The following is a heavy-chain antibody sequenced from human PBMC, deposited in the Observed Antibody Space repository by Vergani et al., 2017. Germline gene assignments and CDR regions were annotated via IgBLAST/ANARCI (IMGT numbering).Heavy chain of an antibody. CDR1: GFTFSNAW. CDR3: TTDNYYDSSGYSYYYYYMDV. V-gene: IGHV3-15*01. Sequence: EVQLVESGGGLVKPGGSLRLSCAASGFTFSNAWMSWVRQAPGKGLEWVGRIKSKTDGGTTDYAAPVKGRFTISRDDSKNTLYLQMNSLKTEDTAVYYCTTDNYYDSSGYSYYYYYMDVWGKGTTVTVSS. D-gene: IGHD3-22*01. J-gene: IGHJ6*03. CDR2: IKSKTDGGTT.